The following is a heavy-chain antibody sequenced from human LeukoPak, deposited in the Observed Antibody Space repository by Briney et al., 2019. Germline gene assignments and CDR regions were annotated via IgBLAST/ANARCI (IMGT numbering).Heavy chain of an antibody. D-gene: IGHD3-22*01. Sequence: QPGGSLRLSCAASGFTFSDTWMHWVRQVPGKGLVWVSRIRSDGSDARYAESVKGRFTISRDNAKNTLNLQMNSLRAEDTAVYYCARDLGQYYDASDNWFDPWGQGTLVTVSS. CDR2: IRSDGSDA. CDR3: ARDLGQYYDASDNWFDP. V-gene: IGHV3-74*01. J-gene: IGHJ5*02. CDR1: GFTFSDTW.